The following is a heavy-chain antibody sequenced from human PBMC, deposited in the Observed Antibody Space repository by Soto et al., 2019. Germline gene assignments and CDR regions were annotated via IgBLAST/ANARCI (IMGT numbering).Heavy chain of an antibody. V-gene: IGHV1-46*01. CDR2: INPSGGST. CDR3: AREHGGGGGLDY. J-gene: IGHJ4*02. CDR1: GYTFTSYY. Sequence: ASVKVSCKXSGYTFTSYYMHWVRQAPGQGLEWMGIINPSGGSTSYAQKFQGRVTMTRDTSTSTVYMELSSLRSEDTAVYYCAREHGGGGGLDYWGQGTLVTVSS. D-gene: IGHD2-15*01.